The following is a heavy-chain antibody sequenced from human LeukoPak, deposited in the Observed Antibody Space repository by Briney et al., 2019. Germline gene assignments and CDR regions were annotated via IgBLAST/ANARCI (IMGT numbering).Heavy chain of an antibody. D-gene: IGHD6-6*01. CDR1: GGSFSTYY. CDR2: INHSGTT. J-gene: IGHJ4*02. CDR3: ARGTGQLVFSY. V-gene: IGHV4-34*01. Sequence: SETLSLTCAVYGGSFSTYYWSWIRQPPGKGLEWIGEINHSGTTNYNPSLKSRVTIPVDTSKNQFSLKLSSVTAADTAVYYCARGTGQLVFSYWGQGTLVTVSS.